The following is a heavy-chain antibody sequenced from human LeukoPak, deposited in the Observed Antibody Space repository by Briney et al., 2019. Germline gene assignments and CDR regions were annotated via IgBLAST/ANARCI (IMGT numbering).Heavy chain of an antibody. V-gene: IGHV4-59*01. CDR3: ARFGTSSSRFFDQ. Sequence: SETLSLTCTVSGGSISAYYWSWIRQPPGKGLEWIGYIHYSGTTNYYPSLKSRVTIALDTSKNQFSLKLNSETAADTAVYYCARFGTSSSRFFDQWGQGTLVTVSS. CDR2: IHYSGTT. CDR1: GGSISAYY. D-gene: IGHD6-6*01. J-gene: IGHJ4*02.